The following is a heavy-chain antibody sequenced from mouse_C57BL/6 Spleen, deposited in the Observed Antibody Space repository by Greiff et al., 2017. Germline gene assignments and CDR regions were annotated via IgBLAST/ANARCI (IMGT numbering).Heavy chain of an antibody. CDR2: IDPSDSYT. CDR1: GYTFTSYW. D-gene: IGHD1-1*01. J-gene: IGHJ3*01. V-gene: IGHV1-69*01. CDR3: ARSAPLFYGSSSLAY. Sequence: QVQLQQPGAELVMPGASVKLSCKASGYTFTSYWMHWVKQRPGQGLEWIGEIDPSDSYTNYNQKFKGKSTLTVDKSSSTAYMQLSSLTSEDSAVYYCARSAPLFYGSSSLAYWGQGTLVTVSA.